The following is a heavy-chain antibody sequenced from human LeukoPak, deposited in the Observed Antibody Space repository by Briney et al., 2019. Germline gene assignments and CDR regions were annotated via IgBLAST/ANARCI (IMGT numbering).Heavy chain of an antibody. CDR2: FYYSRNT. CDR1: GGSISSSSYY. Sequence: SETLSLTCTVSGGSISSSSYYWGWIRQPPGKGLEWIANFYYSRNTYYNPSLKSRVTISVDTSKNQFSLKLSSVTAADTAVYYCARDGGSGSYTYWGQGTLVTVSS. V-gene: IGHV4-39*07. J-gene: IGHJ4*02. D-gene: IGHD3-10*01. CDR3: ARDGGSGSYTY.